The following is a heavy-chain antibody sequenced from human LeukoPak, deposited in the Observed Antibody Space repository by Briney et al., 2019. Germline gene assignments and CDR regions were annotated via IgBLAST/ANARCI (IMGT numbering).Heavy chain of an antibody. V-gene: IGHV1-8*02. D-gene: IGHD2-2*01. Sequence: ASVKVSCKASGYTFTGYYMHWVRQAPGQGLEWMGWMNPNSGNTGYAQKFQGRVTMTRNTSISTAYMELSSLRSEDTAVYYCARGLGGSSTSCYEAYYYGMDVWGQGTTVTVSS. CDR3: ARGLGGSSTSCYEAYYYGMDV. J-gene: IGHJ6*02. CDR1: GYTFTGYY. CDR2: MNPNSGNT.